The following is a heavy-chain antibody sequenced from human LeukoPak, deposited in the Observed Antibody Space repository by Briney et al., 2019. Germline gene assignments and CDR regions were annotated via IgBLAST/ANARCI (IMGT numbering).Heavy chain of an antibody. CDR3: ARDWSYGYAEFGFDY. Sequence: GGSLRLSCAASGFTFSSYGMHWVRQAPGKGLEWVAVIWYDGSNKYYADSVKGRFTISRDNSKNTLYLQMNSLRAEDTAAYYCARDWSYGYAEFGFDYWGQGTLVTVSS. CDR2: IWYDGSNK. V-gene: IGHV3-33*01. CDR1: GFTFSSYG. D-gene: IGHD5-18*01. J-gene: IGHJ4*02.